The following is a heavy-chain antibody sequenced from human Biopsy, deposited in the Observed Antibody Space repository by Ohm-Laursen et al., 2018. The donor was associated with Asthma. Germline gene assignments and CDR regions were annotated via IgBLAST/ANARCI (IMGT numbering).Heavy chain of an antibody. D-gene: IGHD3-9*01. Sequence: ASVKVSCKASGYNFISFAIHWVRQAPGQRLEWMGWVNPNSGGTNYAQKFQGRVTMTRDTSISTAYMEVRSLRSEDTATYYCARTYYDFLTGQVKDVFGVWGQGTMVTVSS. CDR3: ARTYYDFLTGQVKDVFGV. CDR2: VNPNSGGT. J-gene: IGHJ3*01. V-gene: IGHV1-2*02. CDR1: GYNFISFA.